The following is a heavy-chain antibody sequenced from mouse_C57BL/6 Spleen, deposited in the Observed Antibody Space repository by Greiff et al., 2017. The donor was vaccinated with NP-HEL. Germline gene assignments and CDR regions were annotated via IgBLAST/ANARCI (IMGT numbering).Heavy chain of an antibody. CDR1: GFSLTSYG. Sequence: VKLQESGPGLVQPSQSLSITCTVSGFSLTSYGVHWVRQSPGKGLEWLGVIWRGGSTDYNAAFMSRLSITKDNSKSQVFFKMNSLQADDTAIYYCAKRGANWDDAMDYWGQGTSVTVSS. D-gene: IGHD4-1*01. CDR3: AKRGANWDDAMDY. CDR2: IWRGGST. V-gene: IGHV2-5*01. J-gene: IGHJ4*01.